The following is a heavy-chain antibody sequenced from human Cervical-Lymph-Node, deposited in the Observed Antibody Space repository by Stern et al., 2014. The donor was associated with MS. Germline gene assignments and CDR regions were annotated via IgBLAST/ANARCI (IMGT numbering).Heavy chain of an antibody. J-gene: IGHJ4*02. CDR2: ISNDGNNK. V-gene: IGHV3-30*18. Sequence: VQLVESGGGVVQPGRSLRLSCTASGFTFSSYGMHWVRQAPGKGLEWVAGISNDGNNKYYADSVKGRFTISRDNSKNTLYLQMHSLRSEDTAVFYCAKDAPMATPSGFFDYWGQGNMVTVSS. CDR1: GFTFSSYG. CDR3: AKDAPMATPSGFFDY. D-gene: IGHD5-24*01.